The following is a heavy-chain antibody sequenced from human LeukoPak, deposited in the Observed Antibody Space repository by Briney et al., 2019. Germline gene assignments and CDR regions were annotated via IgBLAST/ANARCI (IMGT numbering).Heavy chain of an antibody. CDR2: ISYDGSNK. CDR3: AKDMESFSRHGSGSYPNDY. Sequence: GGSLRLSCAASGFTFSSYGMHWVRQAPGKGLEWVAVISYDGSNKYYADSVKGRFTISRDNSKNTLYLQMNSLRAEDTAVYYCAKDMESFSRHGSGSYPNDYWGQGTLVTVSS. J-gene: IGHJ4*02. D-gene: IGHD3-10*01. V-gene: IGHV3-30*18. CDR1: GFTFSSYG.